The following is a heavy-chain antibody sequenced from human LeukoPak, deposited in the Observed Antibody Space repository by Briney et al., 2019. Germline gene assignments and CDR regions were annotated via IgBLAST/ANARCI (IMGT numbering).Heavy chain of an antibody. CDR1: GGAFSGYY. J-gene: IGHJ5*02. Sequence: SETLSLTCAVYGGAFSGYYWSWIRQPPGKGLEWIGEINHSGSTNYNPSLKSRVTISVDTSKNQFSLKLSSATAADTAVYYCARDNALRFLEWPRGWFDPWGQGTLVTVSS. CDR2: INHSGST. CDR3: ARDNALRFLEWPRGWFDP. V-gene: IGHV4-34*01. D-gene: IGHD3-3*01.